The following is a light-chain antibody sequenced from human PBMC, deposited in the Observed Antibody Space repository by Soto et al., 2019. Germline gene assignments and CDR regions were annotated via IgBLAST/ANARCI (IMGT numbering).Light chain of an antibody. Sequence: QSVLTQPASVSGSPGQSITISCTGTSRDVGSYNLVSWYQQHPGKAPKLMIYEVSKRPSGVSNRFSGSKSGNTASLTISGLQAEDEAEYYCCSYAGSSTFVVFGGGTKLTVL. V-gene: IGLV2-23*02. CDR1: SRDVGSYNL. CDR2: EVS. CDR3: CSYAGSSTFVV. J-gene: IGLJ2*01.